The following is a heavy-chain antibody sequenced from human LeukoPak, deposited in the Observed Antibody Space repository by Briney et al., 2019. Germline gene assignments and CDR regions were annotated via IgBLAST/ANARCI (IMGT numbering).Heavy chain of an antibody. D-gene: IGHD6-19*01. V-gene: IGHV3-23*01. CDR1: GVIFNYYA. J-gene: IGHJ3*02. CDR3: AKSGYSSGWFRAFDI. CDR2: ISGSDGST. Sequence: GGSLRLSCAISGVIFNYYAMSWVRQAPGKGLEWVSGISGSDGSTYYADSVKGRFSISRDNSKQTLFLQMNSLRAEDTAVSYCAKSGYSSGWFRAFDIWGQGTLVTVSS.